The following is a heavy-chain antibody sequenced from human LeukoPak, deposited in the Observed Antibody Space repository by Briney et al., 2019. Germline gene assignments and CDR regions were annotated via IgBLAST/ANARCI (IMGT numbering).Heavy chain of an antibody. CDR2: IFYSGTT. CDR1: GGSISSGDYY. CDR3: ARGPYGSGSYY. Sequence: PSQTLSLTCTVSGGSISSGDYYWSWIRQPPGKGLEWIGYIFYSGTTYYNPSLKSRVTISVDTSKNQFSLKLTSVTAADTAVYFCARGPYGSGSYYWGQGTLVTVSS. D-gene: IGHD3-10*01. V-gene: IGHV4-30-4*01. J-gene: IGHJ4*02.